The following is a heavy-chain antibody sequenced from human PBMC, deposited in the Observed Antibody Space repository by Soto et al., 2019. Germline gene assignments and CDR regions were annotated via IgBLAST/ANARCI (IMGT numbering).Heavy chain of an antibody. Sequence: SETLSLTCSVSGGSGSDKTYYWSWIRQPTGKRLEWIGYVYYSGTTNYNPSLKSRVTISVDLSKNRFSLRLSSVTTADTALYYCARTTAVPNTLRSRYFFDYWGQGTLVTVSS. CDR1: GGSGSDKTYY. D-gene: IGHD4-17*01. CDR3: ARTTAVPNTLRSRYFFDY. CDR2: VYYSGTT. V-gene: IGHV4-61*01. J-gene: IGHJ4*02.